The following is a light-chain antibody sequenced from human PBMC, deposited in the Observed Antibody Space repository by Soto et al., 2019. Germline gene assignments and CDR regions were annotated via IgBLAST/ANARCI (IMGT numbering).Light chain of an antibody. CDR2: GAS. V-gene: IGKV3-20*01. CDR3: QQYSSSRT. Sequence: EIVLTQSPGTLSLSPGERATLSCRASQSVSSSYLAWYQQTPGEPPRLLIYGASSRTTGIPDRFSGSASGADFTLTISMLEHEVVAEYYCQQYSSSRTFGQGTKVEIK. CDR1: QSVSSSY. J-gene: IGKJ1*01.